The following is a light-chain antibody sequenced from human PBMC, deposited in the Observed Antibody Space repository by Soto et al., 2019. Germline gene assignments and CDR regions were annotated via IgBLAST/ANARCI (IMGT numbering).Light chain of an antibody. V-gene: IGLV1-44*01. CDR3: TVWDASLTGRV. Sequence: QSVLTQPPSASGTPGQRVTISCSGGTSNIGRNGVNWYQQLPGTAPKLLLYNNDRRPSGVPDRFSGSKSGTSASLAISGLRSEDEADYYCTVWDASLTGRVFGGGTKLTVL. CDR2: NND. CDR1: TSNIGRNG. J-gene: IGLJ3*02.